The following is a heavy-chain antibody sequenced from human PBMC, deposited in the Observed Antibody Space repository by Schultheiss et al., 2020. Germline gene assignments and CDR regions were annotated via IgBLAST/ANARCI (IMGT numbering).Heavy chain of an antibody. J-gene: IGHJ6*02. V-gene: IGHV4-39*01. CDR1: GGSISSGDYY. Sequence: SETLSLTCTVSGGSISSGDYYWSWIRQPPGKGLEWIGSIYYSGSTYYNPSLKSRVTISVDTSKNQFSLKLSSVTAADTAVYYCARQRDILTGYYHRHYYYYGMDVWGQGTTVTVSS. D-gene: IGHD3-9*01. CDR2: IYYSGST. CDR3: ARQRDILTGYYHRHYYYYGMDV.